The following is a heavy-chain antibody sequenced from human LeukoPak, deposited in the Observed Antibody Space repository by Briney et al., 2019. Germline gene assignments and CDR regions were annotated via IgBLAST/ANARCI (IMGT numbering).Heavy chain of an antibody. CDR2: IYYSGST. CDR3: ARLPDNHCSSTSCLDY. CDR1: GGSISSGDYY. J-gene: IGHJ4*02. Sequence: SETLSLTCTVSGGSISSGDYYWSWIRQPPGKGLEWIGYIYYSGSTCYNPSLKSRVTISVDTSKNQFSLKLSSVTAADTAVYYCARLPDNHCSSTSCLDYWGQGTLVTVSS. V-gene: IGHV4-30-4*08. D-gene: IGHD2-2*01.